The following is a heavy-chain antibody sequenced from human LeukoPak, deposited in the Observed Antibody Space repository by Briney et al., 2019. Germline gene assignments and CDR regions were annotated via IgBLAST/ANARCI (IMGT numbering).Heavy chain of an antibody. D-gene: IGHD5-24*01. J-gene: IGHJ4*02. CDR3: AGDGYNSRRFFDY. CDR2: INPNSGGS. CDR1: GYTFTAYY. V-gene: IGHV1-2*02. Sequence: ASVKGSCKTSGYTFTAYYMHWVRQAPGQGLEWMGWINPNSGGSNYAQKFQGRVTMTSDTSINTAYMELSRLISDDTAVYYCAGDGYNSRRFFDYWGQGTLVTVSS.